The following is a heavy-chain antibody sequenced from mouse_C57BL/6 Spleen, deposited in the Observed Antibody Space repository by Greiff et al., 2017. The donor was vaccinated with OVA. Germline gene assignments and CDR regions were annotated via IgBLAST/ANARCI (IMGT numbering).Heavy chain of an antibody. D-gene: IGHD1-1*01. Sequence: EVKLMESGGGLVKPGGSLKLSCAASGFTFSSYAMSWVRQTPEKRLEWVATISDGGSYTYYPDNVKGRFTISRDNAKNNLYLQMSHLKSEDTAMYYCARDRDYYGSSSYYFDYWGQGTTLTVSS. V-gene: IGHV5-4*01. J-gene: IGHJ2*01. CDR3: ARDRDYYGSSSYYFDY. CDR2: ISDGGSYT. CDR1: GFTFSSYA.